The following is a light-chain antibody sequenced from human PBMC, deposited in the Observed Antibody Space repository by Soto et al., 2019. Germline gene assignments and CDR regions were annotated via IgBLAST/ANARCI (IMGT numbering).Light chain of an antibody. J-gene: IGLJ3*02. Sequence: QSVLTQPPSASGTPGQRVSISCSGSSSNIGSNSVYWYQQLPVTAPKLLIYSNNQRPSGVPDRFSGSKSGTSASLAISGLRSEDEADYYCAAWDDSLTALVFGGGTKLTVL. V-gene: IGLV1-47*02. CDR3: AAWDDSLTALV. CDR2: SNN. CDR1: SSNIGSNS.